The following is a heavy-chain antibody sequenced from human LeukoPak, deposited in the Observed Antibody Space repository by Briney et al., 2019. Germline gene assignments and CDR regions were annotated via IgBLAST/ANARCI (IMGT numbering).Heavy chain of an antibody. Sequence: SETLSLTCAVYGGSFSGYYWSWIRQPPGKGLEWIGEINHSGSTNYNPSLKSRVTISVDTSKNQFSLQLNSVTPEDTAVYYCARGPLTGAETYYYYGMDVWGQGTTVTVSS. D-gene: IGHD1-26*01. J-gene: IGHJ6*02. CDR1: GGSFSGYY. V-gene: IGHV4-34*01. CDR2: INHSGST. CDR3: ARGPLTGAETYYYYGMDV.